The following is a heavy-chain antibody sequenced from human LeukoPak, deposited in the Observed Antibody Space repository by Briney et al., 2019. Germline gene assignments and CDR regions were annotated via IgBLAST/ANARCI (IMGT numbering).Heavy chain of an antibody. V-gene: IGHV3-48*03. J-gene: IGHJ4*02. CDR3: ARDGGSSWYLDY. Sequence: GGSLRLSCAASGFTFSSYEMNWVRQAPGKGLEWVSYISSSGNTTYHADSVKGRFTISRDNAKNSLYLQMSSLRAEDTAVYYCARDGGSSWYLDYWGQGTLVTVSS. CDR2: ISSSGNTT. D-gene: IGHD6-13*01. CDR1: GFTFSSYE.